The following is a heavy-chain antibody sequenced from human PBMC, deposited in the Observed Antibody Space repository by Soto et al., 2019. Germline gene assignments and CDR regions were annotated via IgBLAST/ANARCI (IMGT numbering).Heavy chain of an antibody. Sequence: GESLKISCKGSGYNFHTYWIAWVRQMPGKGLEWMGSIHPGESDTRYSPSFPGQVTISADKSISTAYLQWSSLKASDTAMYYCARFPSYYDFWSGDFDYWGQGTLVTVST. J-gene: IGHJ4*02. V-gene: IGHV5-51*01. CDR3: ARFPSYYDFWSGDFDY. CDR2: IHPGESDT. D-gene: IGHD3-3*01. CDR1: GYNFHTYW.